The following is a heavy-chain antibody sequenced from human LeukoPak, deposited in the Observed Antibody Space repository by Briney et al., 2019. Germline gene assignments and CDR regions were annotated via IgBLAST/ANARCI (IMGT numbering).Heavy chain of an antibody. CDR1: GFTFSTYA. CDR2: ISSDGSNK. Sequence: GGSLRLSCAASGFTFSTYAMHWARQAPGKGLEWVAVISSDGSNKFYADSVKGRFTISRDNSKNTLYPRMNSLRAEDTAVYYCAKDRGSGYLDYWGQGTLVTVSS. V-gene: IGHV3-30*18. D-gene: IGHD6-19*01. CDR3: AKDRGSGYLDY. J-gene: IGHJ4*02.